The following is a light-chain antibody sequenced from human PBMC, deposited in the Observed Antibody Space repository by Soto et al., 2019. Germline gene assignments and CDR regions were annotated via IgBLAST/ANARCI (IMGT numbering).Light chain of an antibody. CDR3: QSYDTSLRAVV. CDR2: GNS. V-gene: IGLV1-40*01. J-gene: IGLJ2*01. Sequence: QSVLTQPPSVSGAPGQRVTISCTGSSSNIGAGYDVHWYQQLPGTAPKLLIYGNSNRPSGVPDRFSGSKPGTSASLAITGLQAEDEADYYCQSYDTSLRAVVFGGGTKLTVL. CDR1: SSNIGAGYD.